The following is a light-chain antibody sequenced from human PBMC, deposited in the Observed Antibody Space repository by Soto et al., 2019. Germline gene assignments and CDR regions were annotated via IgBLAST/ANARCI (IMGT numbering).Light chain of an antibody. CDR3: QSYDNSLDTSGV. J-gene: IGLJ3*02. CDR1: SSNIGAGYD. CDR2: ANT. V-gene: IGLV1-40*01. Sequence: QSVLTQPPSVSGAPGQRVTISCTGSSSNIGAGYDVHWYQQLPGTAPKLLIYANTNRPSGVPDRFSGSKSGTSASLAITGLQAEDEADYYCQSYDNSLDTSGVFGGGTQLTVL.